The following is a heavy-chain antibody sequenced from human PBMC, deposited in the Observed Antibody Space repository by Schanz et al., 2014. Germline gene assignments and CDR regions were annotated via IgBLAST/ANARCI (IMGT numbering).Heavy chain of an antibody. V-gene: IGHV3-23*01. CDR3: AKYRGYYRVSGSYRELEY. CDR1: GFAFSSYG. CDR2: IGVDGTTT. Sequence: EVQLLESGGGLVKPGGFLRLSCLASGFAFSSYGMNWLRQAPGKGLEWVSVIGVDGTTTYYADSVKGRFTISRDNSKNTLYLQMNSLRPEDTAVYYCAKYRGYYRVSGSYRELEYWGQGTLGTVSS. D-gene: IGHD3-10*01. J-gene: IGHJ4*02.